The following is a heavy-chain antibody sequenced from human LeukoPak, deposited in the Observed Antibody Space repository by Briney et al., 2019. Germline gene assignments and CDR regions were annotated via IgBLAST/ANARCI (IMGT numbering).Heavy chain of an antibody. CDR1: GGSFSGYY. CDR3: AREVVVPAADIYYFDY. Sequence: PSETLPLTCAVYGGSFSGYYWSWIRQPPGKGLEWIGEINHSGSTNYNPSLKSRVTISVDTSKNQFSLKLSSVTAADTAVYYRAREVVVPAADIYYFDYWGQGTLVTVSS. D-gene: IGHD2-2*01. V-gene: IGHV4-34*01. J-gene: IGHJ4*02. CDR2: INHSGST.